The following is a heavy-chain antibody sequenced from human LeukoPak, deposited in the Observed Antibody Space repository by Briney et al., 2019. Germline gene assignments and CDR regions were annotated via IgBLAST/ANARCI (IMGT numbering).Heavy chain of an antibody. CDR2: ISGSGGST. CDR1: GFTFSSYA. D-gene: IGHD2-15*01. J-gene: IGHJ6*03. V-gene: IGHV3-23*01. CDR3: GSGGSSFPPYYYYMDI. Sequence: HPGGSLRLSCAASGFTFSSYAMSWVRQAPGKGLEWVSAISGSGGSTYYADSVKGRFTISRDNSKNSLYLQMNSLRAEDTAVYYGGSGGSSFPPYYYYMDIWGKGTTVTVS.